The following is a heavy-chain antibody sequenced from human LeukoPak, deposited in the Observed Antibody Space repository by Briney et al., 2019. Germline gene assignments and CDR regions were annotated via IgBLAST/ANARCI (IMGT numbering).Heavy chain of an antibody. CDR1: GFAFSNYW. CDR3: AADSSSWYGGDY. Sequence: GGSLRLSCAASGFAFSNYWMSWVRQAPGKGLEWVATIKRDGNDRYYVDSVKGRFTISRDNAKNSLYLQMNSLRAEDTAVYYCAADSSSWYGGDYWGQGTLVTVSS. V-gene: IGHV3-7*01. D-gene: IGHD6-13*01. J-gene: IGHJ4*02. CDR2: IKRDGNDR.